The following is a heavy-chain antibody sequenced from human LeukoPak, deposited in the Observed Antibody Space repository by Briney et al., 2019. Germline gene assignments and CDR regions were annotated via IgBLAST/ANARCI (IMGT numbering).Heavy chain of an antibody. D-gene: IGHD3-10*01. CDR2: ISSSSYI. CDR3: AAAMVRGVIDY. V-gene: IGHV3-69-1*01. CDR1: GGSISSSSYY. Sequence: ETLSLTCTVSGGSISSSSYYWGWVRQAPGKGLEWVSSISSSSYIYYADSVKGRFTISRDNAKNSLYLQMNSLRAEDTAVYYCAAAMVRGVIDYWGQGTLVTVSS. J-gene: IGHJ4*02.